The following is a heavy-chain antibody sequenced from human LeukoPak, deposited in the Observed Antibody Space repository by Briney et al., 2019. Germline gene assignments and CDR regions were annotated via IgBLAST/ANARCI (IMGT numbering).Heavy chain of an antibody. CDR1: GFTFDDYA. D-gene: IGHD4-11*01. J-gene: IGHJ4*02. Sequence: PGRSLRLSCAASGFTFDDYAMHWVRQAPGKGLEWVSGISWNSGSIGYADSVKGRFTISRDNAKNSLYLQMNSLKTEDTAVYYCSRDRTLYSSYAFDYWGQGALVTVSS. CDR3: SRDRTLYSSYAFDY. CDR2: ISWNSGSI. V-gene: IGHV3-9*01.